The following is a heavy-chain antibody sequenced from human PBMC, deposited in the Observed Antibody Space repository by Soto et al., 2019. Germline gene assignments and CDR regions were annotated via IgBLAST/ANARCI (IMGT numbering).Heavy chain of an antibody. D-gene: IGHD3-22*01. Sequence: ASVKVSCKASGYTFTSYGISWVRQAPGQGLEWMGWISAYNGNTNYAQKLQGRVTMTTDTSTSTAYMELRSLRSDDTAVYYRARESAYYYDSSGYYYDYWGQGTLVTVSS. V-gene: IGHV1-18*01. CDR1: GYTFTSYG. CDR2: ISAYNGNT. J-gene: IGHJ4*02. CDR3: ARESAYYYDSSGYYYDY.